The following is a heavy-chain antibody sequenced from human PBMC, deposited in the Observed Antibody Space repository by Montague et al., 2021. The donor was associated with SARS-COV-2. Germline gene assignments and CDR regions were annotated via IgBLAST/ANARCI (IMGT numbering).Heavy chain of an antibody. CDR2: ITHSGST. D-gene: IGHD3-3*01. J-gene: IGHJ5*02. CDR3: ARGADYDFWSGFLRYKWFGP. V-gene: IGHV4-34*01. CDR1: TDSFSGYY. Sequence: SETLSLTCAVYTDSFSGYYWSWIRQSPGKELEWIGEITHSGSTNHNPSLQSRVTISVDKSKKQVSLKLRSLTAADTAAYYCARGADYDFWSGFLRYKWFGPWGQGTTVTVSS.